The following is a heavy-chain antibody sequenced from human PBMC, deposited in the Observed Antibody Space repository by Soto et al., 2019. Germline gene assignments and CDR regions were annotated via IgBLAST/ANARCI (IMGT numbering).Heavy chain of an antibody. V-gene: IGHV3-23*01. CDR1: GFTFSSCA. J-gene: IGHJ6*02. Sequence: GGSLRLSCAASGFTFSSCAMGWVRQAPGKGLEWVSDIIDSGGSTYYADSVKGRFTISRDNSKSTLYLQMNSLRAEDTALYYCAKGRSYYYYYGVAVWGQGPPVTVSS. CDR2: IIDSGGST. CDR3: AKGRSYYYYYGVAV.